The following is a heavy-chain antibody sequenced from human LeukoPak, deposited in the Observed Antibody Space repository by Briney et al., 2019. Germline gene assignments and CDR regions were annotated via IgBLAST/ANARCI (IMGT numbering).Heavy chain of an antibody. CDR1: GFTVSSHY. J-gene: IGHJ4*02. CDR2: IYSGGGT. V-gene: IGHV3-53*01. Sequence: GGSLRLSCAASGFTVSSHYMSWVRQAPGKGLEWVSVIYSGGGTYYADSVRGRFTISRDNSKNTLYLQMDSLRDEDTAVYYCARDRDYAFDYWGQGTLVTVSS. CDR3: ARDRDYAFDY. D-gene: IGHD4-17*01.